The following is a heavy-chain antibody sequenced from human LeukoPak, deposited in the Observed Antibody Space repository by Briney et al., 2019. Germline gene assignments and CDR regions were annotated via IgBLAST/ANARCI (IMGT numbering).Heavy chain of an antibody. J-gene: IGHJ4*02. CDR3: AAGAIVVMVYAIDY. V-gene: IGHV1-2*02. CDR2: INPNSGGT. D-gene: IGHD2-8*01. CDR1: GYTFTGYY. Sequence: ASVTVSFKSSGYTFTGYYMHWVRQAPGQGLEWMGWINPNSGGTNYAQKFQGRLTMTRDTSISTAYMELSRLRSDDTAVYYCAAGAIVVMVYAIDYWGQGTLVTVSS.